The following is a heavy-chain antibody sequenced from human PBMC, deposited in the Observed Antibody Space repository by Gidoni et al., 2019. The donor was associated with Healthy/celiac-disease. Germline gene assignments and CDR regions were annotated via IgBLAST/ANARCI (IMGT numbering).Heavy chain of an antibody. J-gene: IGHJ3*02. D-gene: IGHD3-10*01. CDR2: IYPGDSDT. V-gene: IGHV5-51*01. Sequence: DVQLAQSGAEVKKPGETLKISCRGSGYSFNSYWIGWVRQMPGKGLEWMGIIYPGDSDTRYSPSFQGQVTISADKSISTAYLQWSSLKASDTAMYYCARRILGHYNSGSYYTFDAFDIWGQGTMVTVSS. CDR3: ARRILGHYNSGSYYTFDAFDI. CDR1: GYSFNSYW.